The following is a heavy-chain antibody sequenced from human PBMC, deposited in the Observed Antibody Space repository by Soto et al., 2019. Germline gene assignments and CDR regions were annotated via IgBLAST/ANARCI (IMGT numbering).Heavy chain of an antibody. Sequence: EVQLLESGGGLVQPGGSLRLSCAASGFTFSSYAMSWVRQAPGKGLEWVSAISGSGGSTYYADSVKGRFTISRDNSKNTLYLRMNSRGAEDTAVYYWAKGEGSGWPDRYWGQGTLVTVSS. CDR1: GFTFSSYA. CDR2: ISGSGGST. V-gene: IGHV3-23*01. J-gene: IGHJ4*02. D-gene: IGHD6-19*01. CDR3: AKGEGSGWPDRY.